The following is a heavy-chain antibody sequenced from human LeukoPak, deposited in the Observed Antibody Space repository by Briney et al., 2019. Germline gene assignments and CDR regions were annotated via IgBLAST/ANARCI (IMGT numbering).Heavy chain of an antibody. CDR1: GGSFSGYY. J-gene: IGHJ4*02. CDR2: INHSGST. D-gene: IGHD3-9*01. Sequence: PSETLSLTCAVYGGSFSGYYWSWIRQPPGKGLERIGEINHSGSTNYNPSLKSRVTISVDTSKNQFSLKLSSVTAADTAVYYCARGVLRYFDWLAPLFDYWGQGTLVTVSS. CDR3: ARGVLRYFDWLAPLFDY. V-gene: IGHV4-34*01.